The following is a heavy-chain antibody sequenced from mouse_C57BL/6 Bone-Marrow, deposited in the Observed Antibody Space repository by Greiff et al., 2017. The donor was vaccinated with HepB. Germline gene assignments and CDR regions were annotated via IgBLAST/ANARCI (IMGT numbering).Heavy chain of an antibody. Sequence: QVQLQQSGPGLVQPSQSLSITCTVSGFSLTSYGVHWVRQSPGKGLEWLGVIWRGGSTDYNAAFMSRLSITKDNSKSQVFFKMNSLQADVTAIYYCAKDGQLRLRGAMDYWGQGTSVTVSS. CDR2: IWRGGST. J-gene: IGHJ4*01. CDR1: GFSLTSYG. D-gene: IGHD3-2*02. V-gene: IGHV2-5*01. CDR3: AKDGQLRLRGAMDY.